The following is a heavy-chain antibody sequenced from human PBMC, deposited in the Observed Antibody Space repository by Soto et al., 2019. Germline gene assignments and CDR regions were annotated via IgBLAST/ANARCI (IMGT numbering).Heavy chain of an antibody. CDR2: IVVGSGNT. CDR1: GFTFPSSA. CDR3: AADDMTTFI. D-gene: IGHD1-1*01. Sequence: ASVKVSCKASGFTFPSSAVQWVRQARGQRLEWIGWIVVGSGNTNSAQKFRERLTFTRDMSTSTVYMELSSLKSEDTAVYYCAADDMTTFIWGQGTLVTVSS. V-gene: IGHV1-58*01. J-gene: IGHJ4*02.